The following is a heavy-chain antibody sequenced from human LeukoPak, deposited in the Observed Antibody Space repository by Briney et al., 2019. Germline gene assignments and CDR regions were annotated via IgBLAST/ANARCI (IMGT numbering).Heavy chain of an antibody. J-gene: IGHJ5*02. CDR2: IKQDGSEK. CDR3: ARTVVAATLGWFDP. D-gene: IGHD2-15*01. CDR1: GFTFSSYW. Sequence: GGSLRLSCAASGFTFSSYWMSWVRQAPGKGLEWVANIKQDGSEKYYVDSVKGRFTISRDSAKNSLYLQMNSLRAEDTAVYYCARTVVAATLGWFDPWGQGTLVTVSS. V-gene: IGHV3-7*01.